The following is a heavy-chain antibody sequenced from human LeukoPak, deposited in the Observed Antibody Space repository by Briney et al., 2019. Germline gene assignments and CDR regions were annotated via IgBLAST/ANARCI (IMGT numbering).Heavy chain of an antibody. D-gene: IGHD7-27*01. Sequence: PGGSLRLSCAASGFTFSSYGMHWVRQAPRKGLDWVAFIRYDGSNKYYADSVKGRFTISRDNSKNTLYLQMNSLRAEDTAVYYCAKDLTGNVNWDWSFDYWGQGTLVTVSS. J-gene: IGHJ4*02. CDR3: AKDLTGNVNWDWSFDY. CDR1: GFTFSSYG. V-gene: IGHV3-30*02. CDR2: IRYDGSNK.